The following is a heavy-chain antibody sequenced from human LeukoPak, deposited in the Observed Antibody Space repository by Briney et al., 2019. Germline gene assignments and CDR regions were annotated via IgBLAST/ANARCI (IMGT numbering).Heavy chain of an antibody. D-gene: IGHD3-9*01. CDR3: ARDLLKPNLRLDY. CDR2: INPNSGGT. Sequence: ASVKVSCKASGYSFTGYYMHWVRQAPGQGLEWMGWINPNSGGTNYAQKFQGRVTMTRDTSSSTAYMELSRLKSDDTAVYFCARDLLKPNLRLDYWGQGTLVTVSS. J-gene: IGHJ4*02. V-gene: IGHV1-2*02. CDR1: GYSFTGYY.